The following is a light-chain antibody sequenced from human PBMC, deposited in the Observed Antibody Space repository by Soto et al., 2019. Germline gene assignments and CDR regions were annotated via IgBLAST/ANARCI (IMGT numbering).Light chain of an antibody. J-gene: IGKJ2*01. V-gene: IGKV1-5*01. Sequence: DIQMTQSPCTLSASVGDRVTITCRASQNIRSWLAWYQQKPGKAPKFLIYDASTLESGVPSRFSGSGSGTEFTLTISSLQPDDFASYYCQQYNSFSFTFGQGTKLELK. CDR3: QQYNSFSFT. CDR2: DAS. CDR1: QNIRSW.